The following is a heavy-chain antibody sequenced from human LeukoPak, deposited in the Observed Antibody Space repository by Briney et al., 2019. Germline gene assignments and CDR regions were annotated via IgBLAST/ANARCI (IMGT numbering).Heavy chain of an antibody. V-gene: IGHV3-23*01. CDR2: ISGSGGST. J-gene: IGHJ5*02. CDR3: AKSRIAAAGTGDWFDP. D-gene: IGHD6-13*01. CDR1: GLTFSSYW. Sequence: GGSLRLSCEASGLTFSSYWMHWVRQAPGKGLEWVSAISGSGGSTYYADSVKGRFTISRDNSKNTLYLQMNSLRAEDTAVYYCAKSRIAAAGTGDWFDPWGQGTLVTVSS.